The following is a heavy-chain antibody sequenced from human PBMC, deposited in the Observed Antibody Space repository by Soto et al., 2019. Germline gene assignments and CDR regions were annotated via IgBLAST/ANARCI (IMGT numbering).Heavy chain of an antibody. CDR2: INEEGSEK. J-gene: IGHJ4*02. CDR1: GFALSTYW. Sequence: EVQLVESGGGLVQPGGSLRLSCAASGFALSTYWMTWVRQAPGKGLEWVANINEEGSEKYHVDSVKGRFIVSRDNAKNSLYLQMNGLRVEDTAMYYCVTPRFDYWGQGTLVTVSS. V-gene: IGHV3-7*03. CDR3: VTPRFDY. D-gene: IGHD1-20*01.